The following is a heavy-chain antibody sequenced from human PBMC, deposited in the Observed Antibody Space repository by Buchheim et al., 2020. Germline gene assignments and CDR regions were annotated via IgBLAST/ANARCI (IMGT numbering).Heavy chain of an antibody. V-gene: IGHV3-30*18. D-gene: IGHD4-17*01. CDR2: ISYDGSNK. J-gene: IGHJ4*02. CDR1: GFTFSSYG. CDR3: AKDGRRRIMTTATWFDY. Sequence: QVQLVESGGGVVQPGRSLRLSCAASGFTFSSYGMHWVRQAPGKGLEWVAVISYDGSNKYYADSVKGRFTISRDNSKNTLYLQMNSLRAEDTAVYYCAKDGRRRIMTTATWFDYWGQGTL.